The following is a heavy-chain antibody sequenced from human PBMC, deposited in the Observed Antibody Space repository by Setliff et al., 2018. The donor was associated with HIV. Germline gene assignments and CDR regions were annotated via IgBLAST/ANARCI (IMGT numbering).Heavy chain of an antibody. D-gene: IGHD1-26*01. J-gene: IGHJ6*03. CDR2: ISGGGGKT. CDR1: GFTFNYA. CDR3: ARVSELLAYYMDV. Sequence: GGSLRLSCAASGFTFNYAMSWVRQAPGKGLEWVSAISGGGGKTDYADSVKGRFTISRDNAKNSLYLQMNSLRAEDTAVYYCARVSELLAYYMDVWGKGTTVTVSS. V-gene: IGHV3-23*01.